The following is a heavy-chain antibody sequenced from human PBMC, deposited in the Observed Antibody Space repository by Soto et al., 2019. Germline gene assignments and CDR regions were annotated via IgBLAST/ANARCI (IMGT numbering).Heavy chain of an antibody. CDR1: GGTFSSYS. J-gene: IGHJ4*02. D-gene: IGHD3-10*01. CDR2: IVPFLDTT. CDR3: ATITMARGAPNFDY. Sequence: GASVKVSCKASGGTFSSYSINWVRQAPGQGLEWVGRIVPFLDTTNYAQKFQGRVTITADKSTSTAYLELNSLRSEDTAVYYCATITMARGAPNFDYWGQGTRVTVSS. V-gene: IGHV1-69*08.